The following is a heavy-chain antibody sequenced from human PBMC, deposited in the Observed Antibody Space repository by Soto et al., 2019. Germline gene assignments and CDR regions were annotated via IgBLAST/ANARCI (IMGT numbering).Heavy chain of an antibody. V-gene: IGHV3-48*03. CDR1: GFTFSSYE. CDR2: ISSSGSNI. D-gene: IGHD1-26*01. J-gene: IGHJ3*02. Sequence: PGGSLRLSCAASGFTFSSYEMNWVRQAPGKGLEWVSHISSSGSNIYYEDSVKGRFTISRDNAKNSLYLQMNSLRAEDTAVYYCARDGVGATTPDAFDIWGQGTMVTVSS. CDR3: ARDGVGATTPDAFDI.